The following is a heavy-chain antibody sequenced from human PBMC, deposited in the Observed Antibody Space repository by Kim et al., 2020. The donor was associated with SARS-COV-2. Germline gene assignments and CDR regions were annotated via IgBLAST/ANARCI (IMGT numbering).Heavy chain of an antibody. CDR1: GYTFISYS. Sequence: ASVKVSCKASGYTFISYSMHWVRQAPGQRPEWMGWINPANGDTRYSQNFQGRVTTTRDTSATTVYMELTALRSEDTAVYYCARGQSASVSNNWFDPWGQGTLVTVSS. D-gene: IGHD3-10*01. V-gene: IGHV1-3*01. CDR3: ARGQSASVSNNWFDP. J-gene: IGHJ5*02. CDR2: INPANGDT.